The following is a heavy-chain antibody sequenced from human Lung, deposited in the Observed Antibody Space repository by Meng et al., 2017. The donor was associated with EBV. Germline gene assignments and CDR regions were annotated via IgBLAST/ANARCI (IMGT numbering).Heavy chain of an antibody. CDR1: GFTFSASA. V-gene: IGHV3-73*02. CDR2: IRSKANNYAT. Sequence: EVQLVESGGGLVQPGGSLKLSCAASGFTFSASAMHWVRQASGKGLEWVGRIRSKANNYATAFGASVEGRLTISRDDSNNTAYLQMNSLKTEDTAVYYCTSRSFWGQGILGTVSS. J-gene: IGHJ4*02. CDR3: TSRSF.